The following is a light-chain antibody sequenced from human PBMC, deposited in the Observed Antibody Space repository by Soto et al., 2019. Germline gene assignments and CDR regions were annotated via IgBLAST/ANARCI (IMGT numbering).Light chain of an antibody. CDR2: GAS. Sequence: EIVLTQSPGTLSLSPWERATLSCRASQSVSNNYLAWYQQKPGQAPRLLIYGASNRATGVPDRFSGSGSGPEYTLTITRLEPEDFAVYYCQQYGSSPLTFGGGTKVDIK. J-gene: IGKJ4*01. V-gene: IGKV3-20*01. CDR3: QQYGSSPLT. CDR1: QSVSNNY.